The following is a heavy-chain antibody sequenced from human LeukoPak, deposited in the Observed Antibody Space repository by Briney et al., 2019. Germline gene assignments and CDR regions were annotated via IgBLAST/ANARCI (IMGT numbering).Heavy chain of an antibody. CDR3: AKDTYCSSTSCYAGCFDY. J-gene: IGHJ4*02. CDR2: ISYDGSSE. V-gene: IGHV3-30-3*01. D-gene: IGHD2-2*01. Sequence: GGSLRLSCAASGFTFSNYAMHWVRQAPGKGLEWVAVISYDGSSEYYPDSVKGRFTISRDNSKNTLYLQMNSLRAEDTAVYYCAKDTYCSSTSCYAGCFDYWGQGTLVTVSS. CDR1: GFTFSNYA.